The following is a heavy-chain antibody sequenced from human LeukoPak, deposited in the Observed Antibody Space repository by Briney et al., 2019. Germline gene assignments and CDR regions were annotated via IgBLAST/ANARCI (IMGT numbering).Heavy chain of an antibody. CDR1: GYSFTSYW. Sequence: GESLKISCQGSGYSFTSYWIGWVRQMPGKGLEWMGIIYPGDSDTRYSPSFQGQVTISADKSISTAYLQWSSLKASDTAMYYCARDKYCSSNSCYLDYWGQGTLATVSS. D-gene: IGHD2-2*01. CDR3: ARDKYCSSNSCYLDY. V-gene: IGHV5-51*01. J-gene: IGHJ4*02. CDR2: IYPGDSDT.